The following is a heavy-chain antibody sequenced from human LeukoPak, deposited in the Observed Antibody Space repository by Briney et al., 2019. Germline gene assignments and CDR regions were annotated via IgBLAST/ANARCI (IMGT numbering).Heavy chain of an antibody. CDR3: ASTTVTTSYTFDY. CDR2: INAGTGNR. J-gene: IGHJ4*02. D-gene: IGHD4-17*01. V-gene: IGHV1-3*01. CDR1: GYTFTSYA. Sequence: ASVKVSCKASGYTFTSYAIHWVRQAPGQRLEWMGWINAGTGNRKYSQKFQGRVTMTRNTSISTAYMELSSLRSEDTAVYYCASTTVTTSYTFDYWGQGTLVTVSS.